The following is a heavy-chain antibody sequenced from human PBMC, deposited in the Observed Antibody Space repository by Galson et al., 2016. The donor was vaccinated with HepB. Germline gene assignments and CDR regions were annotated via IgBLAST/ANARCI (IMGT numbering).Heavy chain of an antibody. CDR1: GFTFSSYA. V-gene: IGHV3-7*03. D-gene: IGHD6-19*01. CDR2: IKEDGSKA. Sequence: SLRLSCAASGFTFSSYAMGWVRQAPGKGLEWVASIKEDGSKAFYADSVKGRFTISRDNVENSLSLQMNSLRAEDTAVFYCARYGDEAGWNFHQWGQGTLVTVSS. J-gene: IGHJ1*01. CDR3: ARYGDEAGWNFHQ.